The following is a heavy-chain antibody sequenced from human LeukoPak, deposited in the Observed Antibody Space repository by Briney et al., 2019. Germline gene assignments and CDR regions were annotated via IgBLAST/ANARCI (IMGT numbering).Heavy chain of an antibody. D-gene: IGHD3/OR15-3a*01. CDR1: GFSFGKYW. J-gene: IGHJ4*02. CDR3: ARDQYDTWSRRGNFDS. CDR2: IKLDGSEK. V-gene: IGHV3-7*03. Sequence: GGSLRLSCVASGFSFGKYWMSWVRQAPGEGLEWVANIKLDGSEKNYVDSVKGRFTISRDNTKNSLYLQMNSLRAEDTAVFYCARDQYDTWSRRGNFDSWGQGTLVIVSS.